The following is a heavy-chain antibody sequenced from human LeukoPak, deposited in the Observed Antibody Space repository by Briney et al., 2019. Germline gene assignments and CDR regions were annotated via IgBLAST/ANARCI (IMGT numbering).Heavy chain of an antibody. D-gene: IGHD3-10*01. CDR2: ISGSGGST. CDR1: GFTFSSYA. CDR3: AKVVWFGELLSHFDY. V-gene: IGHV3-23*01. J-gene: IGHJ4*02. Sequence: PGGSLRLSCAASGFTFSSYAMSWVRQAPGKGLEWVSAISGSGGSTYYADSVKGRFTISRGNSKNTLYLQMNSLRAEDTAVYYCAKVVWFGELLSHFDYWGQGTLVTVSS.